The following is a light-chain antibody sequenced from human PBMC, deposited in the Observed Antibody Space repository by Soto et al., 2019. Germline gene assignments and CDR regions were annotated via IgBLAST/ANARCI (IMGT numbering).Light chain of an antibody. J-gene: IGKJ2*01. CDR1: QSLVYNNGDTY. CDR3: MPGTPWPPLYT. V-gene: IGKV2-30*01. Sequence: DVVVTQSPLSLPVTLGQPASISCRSSQSLVYNNGDTYLNWFHQRPGQSPRRLIYQVSKRDSVVPDRFSGSGSGTDVTLKISRVEAEDVGVYYCMPGTPWPPLYTFGQGTKLEIK. CDR2: QVS.